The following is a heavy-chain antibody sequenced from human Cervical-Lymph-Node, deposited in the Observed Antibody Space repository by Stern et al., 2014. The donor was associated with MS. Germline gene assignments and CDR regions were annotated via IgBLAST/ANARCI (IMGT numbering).Heavy chain of an antibody. Sequence: QVQLVQSGAEVKKPGASVKVSCKASGYTFTSYAMRWVRQAPGQRLEWLGWINAGNGNTKYSQKFQGRVTITRDTSASTAYMELSSLRSEDTAVYYCARGGSGSSNRFMDVWGQGTTVTVSS. V-gene: IGHV1-3*01. J-gene: IGHJ6*02. CDR3: ARGGSGSSNRFMDV. D-gene: IGHD6-19*01. CDR2: INAGNGNT. CDR1: GYTFTSYA.